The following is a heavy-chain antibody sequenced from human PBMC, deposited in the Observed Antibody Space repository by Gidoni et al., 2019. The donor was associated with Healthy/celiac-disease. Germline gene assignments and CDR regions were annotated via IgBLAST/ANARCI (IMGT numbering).Heavy chain of an antibody. CDR2: ISSSSSYI. J-gene: IGHJ4*02. D-gene: IGHD3-22*01. CDR3: ERVPEYYYDSSGYYYGSDY. CDR1: GFTFSSYS. Sequence: EVQLVESGGGLVKPGGSLRLSCAASGFTFSSYSMNWVRQAPGKGLEWVSSISSSSSYIYYADSVKGRFTISRDNAKNSLYLQMNSLRAEDTAVYYCERVPEYYYDSSGYYYGSDYWGQGTLVTVSS. V-gene: IGHV3-21*01.